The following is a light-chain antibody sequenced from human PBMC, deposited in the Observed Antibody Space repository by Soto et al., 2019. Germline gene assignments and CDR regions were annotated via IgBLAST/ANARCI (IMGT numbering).Light chain of an antibody. J-gene: IGKJ5*01. Sequence: EIVLTPSPGTLSLSSGERATLSCRASQSVSSNDLACYQQRPGQAPRLLIYGASSRATAIPDRFSGSGSGTDFALTISRLEPEDFAVYYCQQFGTSPPSTFGQGTRLEIK. CDR2: GAS. CDR3: QQFGTSPPST. CDR1: QSVSSND. V-gene: IGKV3-20*01.